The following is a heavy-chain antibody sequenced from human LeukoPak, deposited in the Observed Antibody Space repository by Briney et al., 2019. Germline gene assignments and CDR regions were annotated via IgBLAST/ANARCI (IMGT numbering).Heavy chain of an antibody. V-gene: IGHV3-23*01. CDR1: GFTFSSYA. D-gene: IGHD1-26*01. Sequence: PGGSLRLSCAASGFTFSSYAMSWVRQAPGKGLEWVSVISGSGGSTYYADSVKGRFTISRDNSKNTLYLQMNSLRAEDTAVYYCAKPPYSGRQALGKGIAFDIWGQGTMVTVSS. CDR3: AKPPYSGRQALGKGIAFDI. J-gene: IGHJ3*02. CDR2: ISGSGGST.